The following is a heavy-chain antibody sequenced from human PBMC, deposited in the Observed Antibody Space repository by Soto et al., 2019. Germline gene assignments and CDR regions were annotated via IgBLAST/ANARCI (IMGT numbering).Heavy chain of an antibody. J-gene: IGHJ6*02. CDR1: GGSFSGYY. V-gene: IGHV4-34*01. Sequence: QVQLQQWGAGLLKPSETLSLTCAVYGGSFSGYYWSWIRQPPGKGLEWIGEINHSGSTNYNPSLMSRGTISVDASKNKFSLKLSSVTAADTAVYYCARYWSGYYPGYYGMDVWGQGTTVTVSS. CDR2: INHSGST. CDR3: ARYWSGYYPGYYGMDV. D-gene: IGHD3-3*01.